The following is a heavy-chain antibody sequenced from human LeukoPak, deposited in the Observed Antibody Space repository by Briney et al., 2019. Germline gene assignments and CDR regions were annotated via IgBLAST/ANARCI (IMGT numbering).Heavy chain of an antibody. CDR2: ISSSGSTI. D-gene: IGHD1-14*01. CDR1: GFTFNDYY. CDR3: ARGLPVGDAFDI. V-gene: IGHV3-11*04. J-gene: IGHJ3*02. Sequence: KPGWSLRLSCAASGFTFNDYYMNSIRKAPAKGLEWVSYISSSGSTIYYADSVKGRFTISRDNAKNSLYLQMNSLRAEDTAVYYCARGLPVGDAFDIWGQGTMVTVSS.